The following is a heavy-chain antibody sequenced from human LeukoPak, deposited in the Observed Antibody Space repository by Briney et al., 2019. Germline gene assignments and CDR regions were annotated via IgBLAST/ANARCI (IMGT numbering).Heavy chain of an antibody. CDR3: ARVPPHSGHMDV. D-gene: IGHD2-21*01. CDR1: GFTLSEYY. CDR2: ISISGNTI. Sequence: GGSLRLSCAASGFTLSEYYMSWIRQAPGKGLDWVSHISISGNTIHYVESAKGRFTISRDNVKNLLYLQMNSLRVDDTAVYYCARVPPHSGHMDVWGNGTTVTVSS. J-gene: IGHJ6*03. V-gene: IGHV3-11*01.